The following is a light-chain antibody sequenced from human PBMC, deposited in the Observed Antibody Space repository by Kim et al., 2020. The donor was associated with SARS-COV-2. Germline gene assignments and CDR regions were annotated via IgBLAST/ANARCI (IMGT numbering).Light chain of an antibody. V-gene: IGLV3-1*01. CDR1: KLGDKN. J-gene: IGLJ2*01. CDR3: QAWDRSNVV. CDR2: EDR. Sequence: VSPGQTARIPCSGEKLGDKNVCWYQQKPGQSPLLVIYEDRKRPSGIPERFSGSNSGNTATLTISGAQAMDEADYYCQAWDRSNVVFGGGTQLTVL.